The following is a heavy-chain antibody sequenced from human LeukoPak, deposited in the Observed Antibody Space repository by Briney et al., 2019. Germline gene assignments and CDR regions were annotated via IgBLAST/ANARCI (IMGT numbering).Heavy chain of an antibody. D-gene: IGHD4-17*01. V-gene: IGHV3-15*01. CDR3: ATDGGMTTVTTYADFDY. J-gene: IGHJ4*02. CDR2: IKSKTEGGAT. Sequence: PGGSLRLSCAASGFAFNDAWMSWVRQAPGKGLEWVGRIKSKTEGGATDSAAPVKGRFTISRDDSKNTVYLQMNCLKTDDTAVYYCATDGGMTTVTTYADFDYWGPGSLVTVSS. CDR1: GFAFNDAW.